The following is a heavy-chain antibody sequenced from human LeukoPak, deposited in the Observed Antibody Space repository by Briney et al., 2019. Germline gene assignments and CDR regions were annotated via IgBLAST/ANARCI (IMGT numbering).Heavy chain of an antibody. CDR2: INNDETIS. Sequence: GYLRLSCAASGFTFSKYWMLWVRQAPGKGLESVSRINNDETISTYADSVKGRFTVSRDNADNTMFLQMNSVRDEDTAVYYCATKQWLAPPPDSWGQGTPVLVSS. J-gene: IGHJ4*02. D-gene: IGHD6-19*01. CDR1: GFTFSKYW. CDR3: ATKQWLAPPPDS. V-gene: IGHV3-74*01.